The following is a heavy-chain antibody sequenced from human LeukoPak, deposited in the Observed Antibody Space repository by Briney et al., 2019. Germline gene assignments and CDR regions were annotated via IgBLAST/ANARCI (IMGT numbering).Heavy chain of an antibody. CDR1: GFTFSSYA. J-gene: IGHJ4*02. CDR2: ISGSGGST. Sequence: PGGSLRLSCAASGFTFSSYAMSWVRQAPGKGLEWVSAISGSGGSTYYADYVKGRFTISRDNSTSTLYLQMNSLRAEDTAVYYCANPGGVDYWGQGTLVTVSS. D-gene: IGHD3-10*01. CDR3: ANPGGVDY. V-gene: IGHV3-23*01.